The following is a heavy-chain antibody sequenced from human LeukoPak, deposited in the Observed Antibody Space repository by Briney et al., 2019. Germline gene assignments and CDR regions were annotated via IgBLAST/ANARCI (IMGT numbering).Heavy chain of an antibody. Sequence: PSETLSLTCTVSGYSISRGYSWGWIRQPPGKGLEWIGNIYHSGSTNYSPSLKSRVTISVDTSKNQFSLKLSSVTAADTAVYYCARGPPLYYYDSSGYYFDYWGQGTLVTVSS. CDR3: ARGPPLYYYDSSGYYFDY. CDR1: GYSISRGYS. CDR2: IYHSGST. D-gene: IGHD3-22*01. V-gene: IGHV4-38-2*02. J-gene: IGHJ4*02.